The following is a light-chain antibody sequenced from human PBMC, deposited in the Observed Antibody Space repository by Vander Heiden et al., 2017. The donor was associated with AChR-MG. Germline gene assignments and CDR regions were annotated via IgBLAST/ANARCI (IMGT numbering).Light chain of an antibody. V-gene: IGKV1-5*03. J-gene: IGKJ1*01. CDR2: KAT. CDR3: KHLNA. Sequence: DIQMTQFPSTLSASIGDRATITCRASHSISSWWAWNQQKPGKAPVLLIYKATTFEIGAPSRFSGRGTVIEVTLTISSLQPADFATYDRKHLNAFGEGPKVEIK. CDR1: HSISSW.